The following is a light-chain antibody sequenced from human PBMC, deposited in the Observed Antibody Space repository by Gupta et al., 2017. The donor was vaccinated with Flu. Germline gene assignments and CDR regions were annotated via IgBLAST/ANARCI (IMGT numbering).Light chain of an antibody. Sequence: TNSRTGTSGDVGGNNYVCWDQQHAGNTTKLMIYDVTKRPAWASSRFSGSKSGNTASLTISGLQDEDEAEYYCSSGVSSNIYVFGSGTKVTVL. CDR2: DVT. CDR3: SSGVSSNIYV. J-gene: IGLJ1*01. CDR1: SGDVGGNNY. V-gene: IGLV2-14*03.